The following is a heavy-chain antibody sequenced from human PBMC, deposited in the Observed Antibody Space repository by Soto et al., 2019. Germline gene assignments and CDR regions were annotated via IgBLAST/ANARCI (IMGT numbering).Heavy chain of an antibody. Sequence: PGGSLRLSCAASGFSVTTYRMSWVRQAPGKGLEWVSVIYGGGSTVYAASVKGQFTVSRDDSKNIVYVEMNSLTAEDTAVYYRTKGTSTTSGPVYWGQGTPVTVSS. CDR1: GFSVTTYR. J-gene: IGHJ4*02. D-gene: IGHD1-1*01. CDR3: TKGTSTTSGPVY. CDR2: IYGGGST. V-gene: IGHV3-53*01.